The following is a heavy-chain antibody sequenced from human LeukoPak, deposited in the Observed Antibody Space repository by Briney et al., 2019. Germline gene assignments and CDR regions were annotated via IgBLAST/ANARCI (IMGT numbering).Heavy chain of an antibody. D-gene: IGHD2-21*02. CDR1: GFTFNTET. J-gene: IGHJ4*02. Sequence: GGSLRLSCAASGFTFNTETMNWVRQAPGKGLEWLSSIDSSSSSKFYAHSVRGRFIISRDNAKKSLYLQMNSVTAEDTAVYFCLRGDRRDFWGQGTLLVVSS. CDR3: LRGDRRDF. CDR2: IDSSSSSK. V-gene: IGHV3-21*01.